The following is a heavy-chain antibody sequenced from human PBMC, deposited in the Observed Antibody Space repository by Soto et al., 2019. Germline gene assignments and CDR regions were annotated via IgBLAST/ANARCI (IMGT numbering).Heavy chain of an antibody. Sequence: QVQLVEAGGGLVKPGGSLRLSCAASGFTFSDYYMSWIRQAPGKGLEWVSYISSSSSHTNYAESVKGRFTITRDNAKNSLYRQMNSLRAEDTAVYSCACAIWGGTSWWDYWGQGTLVTVSS. D-gene: IGHD2-2*01. CDR2: ISSSSSHT. CDR3: ACAIWGGTSWWDY. J-gene: IGHJ4*02. V-gene: IGHV3-11*05. CDR1: GFTFSDYY.